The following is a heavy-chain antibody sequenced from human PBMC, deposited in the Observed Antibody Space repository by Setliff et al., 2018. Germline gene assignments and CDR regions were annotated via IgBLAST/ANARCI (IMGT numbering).Heavy chain of an antibody. CDR2: IYASGST. J-gene: IGHJ5*02. Sequence: SETLSLTCTVSGGSISSDSDYWSWIRQSAGKGLEWIGRIYASGSTEYNPSLGSRVTISVDTSRNQFSLQLSSVTSADTAVYHCARHASPYSSGWYSMAAWFDPWGQGTLVTV. CDR1: GGSISSDSDY. CDR3: ARHASPYSSGWYSMAAWFDP. D-gene: IGHD6-19*01. V-gene: IGHV4-61*02.